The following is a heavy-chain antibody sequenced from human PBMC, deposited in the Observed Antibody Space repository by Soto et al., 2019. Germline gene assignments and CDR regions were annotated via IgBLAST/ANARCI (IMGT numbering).Heavy chain of an antibody. V-gene: IGHV3-23*01. Sequence: GGFLRHRWGASGFTFSNLAMHWIRQAPGKGLEWVSGISGSGDNTYYADSVRGRFTISRDNSKNTLYLQMNSLRAEDTAVYYCAKGVTTLRGSFDCWGQGTLVTVSS. CDR1: GFTFSNLA. D-gene: IGHD1-1*01. CDR2: ISGSGDNT. J-gene: IGHJ4*02. CDR3: AKGVTTLRGSFDC.